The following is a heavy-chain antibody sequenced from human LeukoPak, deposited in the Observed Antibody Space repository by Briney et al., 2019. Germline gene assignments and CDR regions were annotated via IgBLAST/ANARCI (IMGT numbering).Heavy chain of an antibody. CDR2: ISGSTGST. Sequence: AGGSLRLSCAASGFTFSSNAMSWVRQAPGEGLECVSAISGSTGSTFYADSVRGRFTISRDNSKSTLYLQMNSLRAEDTAIYYCAKDLRCSSWGQGTLVTVSS. J-gene: IGHJ4*02. CDR3: AKDLRCSS. V-gene: IGHV3-23*01. D-gene: IGHD6-13*01. CDR1: GFTFSSNA.